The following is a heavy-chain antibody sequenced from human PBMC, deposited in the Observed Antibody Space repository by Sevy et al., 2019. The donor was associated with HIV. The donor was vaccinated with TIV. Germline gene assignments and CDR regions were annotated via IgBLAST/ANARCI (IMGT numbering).Heavy chain of an antibody. J-gene: IGHJ5*02. Sequence: GGSLRLSCAASGFAFSSYTMNWVRQAPGKGLEWVSSISSSSDYIYYADSVRGRFTISRDNAKKSLYLQMNSLRAEDTAVYYCARDGLGSGTSHNWFDPWGQGTLVTVSS. D-gene: IGHD3-10*01. CDR1: GFAFSSYT. CDR2: ISSSSDYI. CDR3: ARDGLGSGTSHNWFDP. V-gene: IGHV3-21*01.